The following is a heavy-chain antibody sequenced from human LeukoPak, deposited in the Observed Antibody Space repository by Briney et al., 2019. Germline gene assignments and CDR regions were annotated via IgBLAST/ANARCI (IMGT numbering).Heavy chain of an antibody. Sequence: PGGSLRLSCAASGFTFSSYAMNWVRQGPGKGLEWVASFSGSGDTTYYADSVRGRFTISRDNSKNILYLQMNSLRVEDTALYYCAKKTTNTWSGFDIWGQGTMVTVSS. J-gene: IGHJ3*02. D-gene: IGHD1-1*01. CDR1: GFTFSSYA. V-gene: IGHV3-23*01. CDR3: AKKTTNTWSGFDI. CDR2: FSGSGDTT.